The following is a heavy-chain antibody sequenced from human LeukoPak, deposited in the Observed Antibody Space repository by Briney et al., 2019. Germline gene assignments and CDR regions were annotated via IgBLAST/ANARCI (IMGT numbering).Heavy chain of an antibody. CDR2: ISGSGGST. CDR3: AKDPDYGGTFDY. Sequence: GGSQRLSCAASGFTFSSYAMSWVRQAPGKGLEWVSAISGSGGSTYYADSVKGRFTISRDNSKNTLYLQMNSLRAEDTAVYYCAKDPDYGGTFDYWGQGTLVTVSS. CDR1: GFTFSSYA. V-gene: IGHV3-23*01. J-gene: IGHJ4*02. D-gene: IGHD4-23*01.